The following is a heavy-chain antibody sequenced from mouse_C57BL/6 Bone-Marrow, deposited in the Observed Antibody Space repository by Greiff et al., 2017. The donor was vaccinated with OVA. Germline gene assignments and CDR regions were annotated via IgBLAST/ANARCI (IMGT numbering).Heavy chain of an antibody. J-gene: IGHJ3*01. Sequence: VQLQQSGAELVKPGASVKISCKASGYAFSSYWMNWVQQRPGKGLEWIGQIYPGDGDTNYNGKFKGKATLTADKSSSTAYMQLSSLTSEDSAVYFCARDSSGPFAYWGQGTLVTVSA. CDR3: ARDSSGPFAY. CDR1: GYAFSSYW. D-gene: IGHD3-2*02. CDR2: IYPGDGDT. V-gene: IGHV1-80*01.